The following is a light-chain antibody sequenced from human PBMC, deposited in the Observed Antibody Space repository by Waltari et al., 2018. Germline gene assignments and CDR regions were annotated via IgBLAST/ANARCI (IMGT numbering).Light chain of an antibody. J-gene: IGLJ7*01. CDR2: ENS. Sequence: QSALTQPPSVSAAPGQRVTISCSGCSPTIGNTYVSWYRQFPGTAPKLLIYENSERPSGIPGRFSGSKSGTSATLDITGLQAGDEADYYCGTWDSSLSGAVFGGGTHLTVL. CDR1: SPTIGNTY. CDR3: GTWDSSLSGAV. V-gene: IGLV1-51*02.